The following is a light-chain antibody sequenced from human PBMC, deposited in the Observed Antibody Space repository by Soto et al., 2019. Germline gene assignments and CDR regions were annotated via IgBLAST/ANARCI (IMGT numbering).Light chain of an antibody. V-gene: IGKV3-20*01. CDR3: QQYDTSPRT. J-gene: IGKJ1*01. Sequence: EIVLTQSPGTLSLSPGERATLSCRASQTVKSTYLAWYQQKPGQAPRLVIDGASNRATGSPDMFSGSGSGTDFTLTISGLEPDDFAVYYCQQYDTSPRTFGQGTQVEIK. CDR2: GAS. CDR1: QTVKSTY.